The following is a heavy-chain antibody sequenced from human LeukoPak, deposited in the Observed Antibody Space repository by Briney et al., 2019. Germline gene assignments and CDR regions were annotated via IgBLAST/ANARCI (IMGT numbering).Heavy chain of an antibody. CDR1: GYSISSGYY. CDR3: ARVGHRKAAAGVFDY. D-gene: IGHD6-13*01. CDR2: IYHSGST. Sequence: PSETLSLTCTVSGYSISSGYYWGWIRPPPGKGLEWIGSIYHSGSTYYNPSLKSRVTMSVDKSKNLVFLRLMSVTAADTAVYYCARVGHRKAAAGVFDYWGQGTLVTVSS. J-gene: IGHJ4*02. V-gene: IGHV4-38-2*02.